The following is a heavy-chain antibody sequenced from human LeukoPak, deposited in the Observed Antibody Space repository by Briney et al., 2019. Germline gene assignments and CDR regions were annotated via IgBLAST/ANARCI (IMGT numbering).Heavy chain of an antibody. D-gene: IGHD6-13*01. J-gene: IGHJ4*02. V-gene: IGHV3-11*01. CDR2: ISPSCTVI. CDR3: AKDYPPFRTAAGYDY. CDR1: GCTFTDYY. Sequence: GSLTLSCSASGCTFTDYYMSWIRHAPGNGLEWVSYISPSCTVIYYADSVKGRFTISRDNSKNTLYLQMNSLRAEDTAVYYCAKDYPPFRTAAGYDYWGQGTLVTVSS.